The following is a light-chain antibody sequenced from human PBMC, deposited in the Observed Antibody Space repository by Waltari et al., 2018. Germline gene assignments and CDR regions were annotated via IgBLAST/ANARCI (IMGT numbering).Light chain of an antibody. CDR3: NSWTTSSTLL. CDR2: DVS. CDR1: ISDVGGYNY. V-gene: IGLV2-14*03. Sequence: QSALTQPASVSGSPGQSITISCTGTISDVGGYNYVSWYQHHPGKAPKLIISDVSKRPSGVSDRFSGSKSGNTASLTISGLQTEDEADYYCNSWTTSSTLLFGGGTKVTVL. J-gene: IGLJ3*02.